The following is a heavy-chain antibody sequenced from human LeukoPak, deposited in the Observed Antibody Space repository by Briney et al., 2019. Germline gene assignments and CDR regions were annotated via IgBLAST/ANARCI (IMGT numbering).Heavy chain of an antibody. V-gene: IGHV6-1*01. D-gene: IGHD1-7*01. CDR3: VRNSGTSWDF. CDR2: TYYRSKWYN. Sequence: SQTLSLACAISGDSVSSNSAAWNWIRQSPSRGLEWLGRTYYRSKWYNDYAVSVKSRITINPDTSNNQFSLHLNSVTPEDTAVYYCVRNSGTSWDFWGQGALVTVSS. CDR1: GDSVSSNSAA. J-gene: IGHJ4*02.